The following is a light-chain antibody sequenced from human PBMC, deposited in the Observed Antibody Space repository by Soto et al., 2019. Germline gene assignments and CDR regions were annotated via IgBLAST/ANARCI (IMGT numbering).Light chain of an antibody. CDR3: NSYAGSNNWV. V-gene: IGLV2-8*01. CDR1: SSDVGGYNY. J-gene: IGLJ3*02. Sequence: QSALTQPPSASGSPGQSVTTSCTGTSSDVGGYNYVSWYQQHPGKAPKLMIYEVSKRPSGVPDRFSGSKSGNTASLTVSGLQAEDEADYYCNSYAGSNNWVFGGGTQLTVL. CDR2: EVS.